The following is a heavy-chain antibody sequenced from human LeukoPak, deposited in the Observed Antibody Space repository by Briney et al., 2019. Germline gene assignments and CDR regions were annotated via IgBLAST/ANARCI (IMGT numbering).Heavy chain of an antibody. CDR2: IHRAGRT. V-gene: IGHV4-4*02. CDR1: GVSISSSEW. J-gene: IGHJ4*02. D-gene: IGHD6-6*01. Sequence: PSETLSLTCAVSGVSISSSEWWIWVRQPPGQGLEWIGEIHRAGRTRYNPSLKSRFTISLDTSKNQFSLKMTSVTAADTAVYFCARRAGARPMDYWGQGALVTVSS. CDR3: ARRAGARPMDY.